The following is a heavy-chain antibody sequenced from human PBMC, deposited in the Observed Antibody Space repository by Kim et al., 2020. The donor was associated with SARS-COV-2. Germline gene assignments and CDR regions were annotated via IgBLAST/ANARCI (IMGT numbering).Heavy chain of an antibody. CDR3: AKDTPGRGWLRSNYYYGMDV. V-gene: IGHV3-23*01. Sequence: RFTISRDNSKNTLYLHMNSLRAEDTAVYYCAKDTPGRGWLRSNYYYGMDVWGQGTTVTVSS. J-gene: IGHJ6*02. D-gene: IGHD5-12*01.